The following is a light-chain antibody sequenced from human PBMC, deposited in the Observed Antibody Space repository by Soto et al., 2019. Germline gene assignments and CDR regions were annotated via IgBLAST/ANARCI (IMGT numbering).Light chain of an antibody. Sequence: QPVLTQPPSASGTPGQRVTISCSGSSSNIGSNTVNWYQQLPGTAPKLLIYSNNQRPSGVPDRFSGSKSGTSASLAISGLQSEDEADYYCAAWDDSLNGGVFGGATKLTVL. CDR1: SSNIGSNT. V-gene: IGLV1-44*01. CDR2: SNN. J-gene: IGLJ3*02. CDR3: AAWDDSLNGGV.